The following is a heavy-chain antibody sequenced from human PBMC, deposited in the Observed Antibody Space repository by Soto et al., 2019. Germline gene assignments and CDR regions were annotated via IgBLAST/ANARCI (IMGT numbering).Heavy chain of an antibody. D-gene: IGHD3-3*01. CDR2: IIPIFGTA. CDR1: GGTFSSYA. Sequence: QVQLGQSGAEVKKRGSSGKVSFKASGGTFSSYAISWVRQAPGQGLEWMGGIIPIFGTANYAQKFQGRVTLTADESTSTAYMELSSLRSEDTAVYYCARRVFGLFQKLYYYGMDVWGQGTTVTVSS. CDR3: ARRVFGLFQKLYYYGMDV. V-gene: IGHV1-69*01. J-gene: IGHJ6*02.